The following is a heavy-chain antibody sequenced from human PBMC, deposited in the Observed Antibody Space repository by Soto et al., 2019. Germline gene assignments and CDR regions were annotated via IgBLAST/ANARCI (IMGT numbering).Heavy chain of an antibody. Sequence: GASVKVSCKASGYTFTSYGISWVRQAPGQGLEWMGWISAYNGKKNYAQKLQSRVTMTTDTTTSTAYMELRSLKTDDTAVYYCARDGGLPPATVTPDFDYWGQGTLVTVSS. CDR1: GYTFTSYG. CDR3: ARDGGLPPATVTPDFDY. V-gene: IGHV1-18*01. CDR2: ISAYNGKK. J-gene: IGHJ4*02. D-gene: IGHD4-4*01.